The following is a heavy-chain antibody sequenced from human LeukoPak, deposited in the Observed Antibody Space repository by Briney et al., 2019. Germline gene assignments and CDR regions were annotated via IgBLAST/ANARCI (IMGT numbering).Heavy chain of an antibody. CDR1: GFTFSSYG. Sequence: GGSLRLSCAASGFTFSSYGMHWVRQAPGKGLEWVAVIWYDGSNKYYADSVKGRFTISRDNSKNTLYLQMNSLRAEDTAVYYCARGPPYYDFWSGYHDAFDIWGQGTMVTVSS. D-gene: IGHD3-3*01. J-gene: IGHJ3*02. V-gene: IGHV3-33*01. CDR2: IWYDGSNK. CDR3: ARGPPYYDFWSGYHDAFDI.